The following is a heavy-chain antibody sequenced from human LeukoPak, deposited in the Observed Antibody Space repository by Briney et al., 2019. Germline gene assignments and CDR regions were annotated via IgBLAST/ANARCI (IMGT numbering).Heavy chain of an antibody. V-gene: IGHV1-46*01. Sequence: ASVKVSCKASGYTFTSYYMHWVRQAPGQGLEWMGIISPSGGSTSYAQKFQGRVTMTRDTSTSTVYMELSSLRSEDTAVYYCARGLYCSGGSCYHYGMDVWGKGTTVTVSS. J-gene: IGHJ6*04. CDR3: ARGLYCSGGSCYHYGMDV. CDR1: GYTFTSYY. CDR2: ISPSGGST. D-gene: IGHD2-15*01.